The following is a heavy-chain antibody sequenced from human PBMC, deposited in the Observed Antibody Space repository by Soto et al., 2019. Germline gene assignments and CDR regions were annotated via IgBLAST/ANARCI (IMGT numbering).Heavy chain of an antibody. D-gene: IGHD3-3*01. Sequence: SETLSLTCTVSGGSVSSGSYYWSWIRQPPGKGLDHIGYLYYSGSTNYNPSLKSRVTISVDTPKNQFSLKLTSVTAADTAIYYCARGQAFWTGYYRMPYYFDYWGQGTLVTVSS. J-gene: IGHJ4*02. V-gene: IGHV4-61*01. CDR3: ARGQAFWTGYYRMPYYFDY. CDR1: GGSVSSGSYY. CDR2: LYYSGST.